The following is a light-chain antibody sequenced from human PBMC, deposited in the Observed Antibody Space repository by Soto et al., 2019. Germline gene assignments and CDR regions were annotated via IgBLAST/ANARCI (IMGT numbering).Light chain of an antibody. Sequence: QSALTQPASVSGSPRQSITISCTGTRSDVGGYNYVSCYQQHTGKAPKLMIYEVSNRPSGVTNPFSGSKSSNTASLTISGLQSDDESDYYCSSYTSSSTYVFVTGTKLTVL. CDR3: SSYTSSSTYV. J-gene: IGLJ1*01. V-gene: IGLV2-14*01. CDR2: EVS. CDR1: RSDVGGYNY.